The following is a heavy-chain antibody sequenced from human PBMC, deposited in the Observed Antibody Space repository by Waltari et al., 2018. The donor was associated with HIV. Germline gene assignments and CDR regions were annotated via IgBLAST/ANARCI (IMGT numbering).Heavy chain of an antibody. D-gene: IGHD5-12*01. V-gene: IGHV3-21*01. J-gene: IGHJ4*02. Sequence: EAQLVESGGGLAKPGGSLRLYCADSGFPFSGHTMNWVRQDPGKGLELVSSISSSGTYKYYVDSVQGRFTIARNNAKNSLYLQMNSLRVEDTAIYYGAKGDTRGYLPYGWGQGTLVTVSS. CDR2: ISSSGTYK. CDR3: AKGDTRGYLPYG. CDR1: GFPFSGHT.